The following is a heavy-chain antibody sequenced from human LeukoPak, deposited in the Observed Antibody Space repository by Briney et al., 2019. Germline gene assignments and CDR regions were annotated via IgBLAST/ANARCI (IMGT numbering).Heavy chain of an antibody. CDR1: GGSFSGYY. J-gene: IGHJ4*02. D-gene: IGHD3-10*01. V-gene: IGHV4-34*01. CDR3: ARDRGHGTFDY. Sequence: PSETLSLTCAVYGGSFSGYYWSWIRQPPGKGLEWIGEINHSGSTNYNPSLKSRVTISVDRSKNQFSLKLSSVTAADTAVYYCARDRGHGTFDYWGQGTLVTVSS. CDR2: INHSGST.